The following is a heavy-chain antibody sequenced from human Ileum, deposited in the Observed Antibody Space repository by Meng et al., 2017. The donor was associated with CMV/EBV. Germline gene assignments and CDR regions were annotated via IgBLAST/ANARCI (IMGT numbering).Heavy chain of an antibody. V-gene: IGHV4-59*01. D-gene: IGHD6-13*01. CDR1: GDSMSSYC. CDR2: MCYNGDT. CDR3: ALRGSAAGTFQY. J-gene: IGHJ1*01. Sequence: QVQLQESGPGLVKPSETLSLTCTVSGDSMSSYCWSWIRQPPGKGLEWIGYMCYNGDTNYNPSLKSRVTISGDTSKNQFSLKLSSVTAADTAVYYCALRGSAAGTFQYWGQGTLVTVFS.